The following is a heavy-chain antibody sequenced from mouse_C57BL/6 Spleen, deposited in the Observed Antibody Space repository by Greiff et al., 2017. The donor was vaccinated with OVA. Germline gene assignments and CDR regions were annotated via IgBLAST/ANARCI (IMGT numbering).Heavy chain of an antibody. J-gene: IGHJ4*01. CDR1: GYSFTGYF. V-gene: IGHV1-20*01. CDR2: INPYNGDT. Sequence: VQLQQSGTELVKPGDSVKISCKASGYSFTGYFMNWVMQSHGKSLEWIGRINPYNGDTFYNQKFKGKATLTVDKSSSTAHMELRSLTSEDSAVYYCARDVGKTYYAMDYWGQGTSVTVSS. CDR3: ARDVGKTYYAMDY. D-gene: IGHD2-1*01.